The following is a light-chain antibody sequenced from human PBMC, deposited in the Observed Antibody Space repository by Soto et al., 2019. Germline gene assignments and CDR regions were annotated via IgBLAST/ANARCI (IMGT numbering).Light chain of an antibody. Sequence: QSVLTQPASVSGSPGQSITISCTGTSSDVGGYNYVSWSQQHPGKAPKLMIYDVSNRPSGVSNRSSGSKSSNTASLTISGHQAEDEADYYCSSYTSSSTLVVFGGGTKLTVL. CDR3: SSYTSSSTLVV. J-gene: IGLJ2*01. V-gene: IGLV2-14*01. CDR1: SSDVGGYNY. CDR2: DVS.